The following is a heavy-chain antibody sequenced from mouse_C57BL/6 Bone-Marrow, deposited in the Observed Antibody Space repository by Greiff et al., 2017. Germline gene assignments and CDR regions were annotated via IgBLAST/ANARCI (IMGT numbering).Heavy chain of an antibody. Sequence: EVMLVESGGGLVKPGGSLKLSCAASGFTFSDYGMHWVRQAPEKGLEWVAYISSGSSTIYYADTVKGRFTISRDNAKNTLFLQRTSLRSEDTAMYYCARTGSSNWYFDVWGTGTTVTVSS. CDR3: ARTGSSNWYFDV. CDR2: ISSGSSTI. J-gene: IGHJ1*03. V-gene: IGHV5-17*01. D-gene: IGHD1-1*01. CDR1: GFTFSDYG.